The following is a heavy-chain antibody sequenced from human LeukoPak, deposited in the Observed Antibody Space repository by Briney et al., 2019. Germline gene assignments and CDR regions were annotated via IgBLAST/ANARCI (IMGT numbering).Heavy chain of an antibody. CDR2: ISASGGGT. CDR3: AINWNIDY. Sequence: QPGGSLRLSCAASGFTFSNYAMTWVRQAPGKGLEWVSVISASGGGTYYADSVKGRFTISRDDSKNTLYLQMNSLRAEATAVYYCAINWNIDYWGQGTLVTVSS. D-gene: IGHD1/OR15-1a*01. V-gene: IGHV3-23*01. CDR1: GFTFSNYA. J-gene: IGHJ4*02.